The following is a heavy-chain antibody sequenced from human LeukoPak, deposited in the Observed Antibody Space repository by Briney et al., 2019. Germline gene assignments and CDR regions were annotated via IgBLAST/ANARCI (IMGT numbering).Heavy chain of an antibody. J-gene: IGHJ4*02. CDR2: IYYSGST. CDR1: GGSISSYY. CDR3: ARDYWGAFDY. D-gene: IGHD7-27*01. V-gene: IGHV4-59*01. Sequence: SETLSLTRTVSGGSISSYYWSWIRQPPGKGLEWIGYIYYSGSTNYNPSLKSRVTISVDTSKNQFSLKLSSVTAADTAVYYCARDYWGAFDYWGQGTLVTVSS.